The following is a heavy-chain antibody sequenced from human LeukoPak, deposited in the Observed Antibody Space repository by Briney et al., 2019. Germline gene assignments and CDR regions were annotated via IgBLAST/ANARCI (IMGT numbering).Heavy chain of an antibody. CDR2: IIPIFGTA. V-gene: IGHV1-69*01. CDR1: GGTFSSYA. J-gene: IGHJ4*02. D-gene: IGHD6-19*01. CDR3: ARGVIAVAGTGKKKYYFDY. Sequence: GSSMNVSCKASGGTFSSYAISWVRQAPGQGLEWMGGIIPIFGTANYAQKFQGRVTITADESTSTAYMELSSLRSEDTAVYYCARGVIAVAGTGKKKYYFDYWGQGTLVTVSS.